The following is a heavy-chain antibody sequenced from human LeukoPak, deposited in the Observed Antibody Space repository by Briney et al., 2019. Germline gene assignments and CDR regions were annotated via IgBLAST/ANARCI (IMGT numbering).Heavy chain of an antibody. V-gene: IGHV4-59*01. D-gene: IGHD5-18*01. CDR2: IYHSGTT. Sequence: SETLSLTCAVSGGSISSYYWSWLRQPPGKGLEWIGNIYHSGTTNYNPSLYSRVTISVDTSKNQFSLKLSSVTAADTAVYYCARVVDTSMIDDAFDIWGQGTMVTVSS. CDR1: GGSISSYY. J-gene: IGHJ3*02. CDR3: ARVVDTSMIDDAFDI.